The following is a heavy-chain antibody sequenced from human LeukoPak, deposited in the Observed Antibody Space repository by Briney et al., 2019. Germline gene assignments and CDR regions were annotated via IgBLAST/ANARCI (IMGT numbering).Heavy chain of an antibody. CDR3: ARDVVLSGTDAFDI. Sequence: GGSLRLSCAASGFTFRNYWMSWVRQAPGKGLEWVANIKEDGGDQHYVDSVKDRFTMSRDNAKNTLYLEMNSLRAEDTAVYYCARDVVLSGTDAFDIWGQGTRVTVSS. V-gene: IGHV3-7*04. D-gene: IGHD2-15*01. CDR1: GFTFRNYW. J-gene: IGHJ3*02. CDR2: IKEDGGDQ.